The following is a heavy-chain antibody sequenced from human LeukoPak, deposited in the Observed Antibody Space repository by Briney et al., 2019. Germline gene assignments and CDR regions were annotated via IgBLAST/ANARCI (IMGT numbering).Heavy chain of an antibody. Sequence: GGSLRLSCAASGFTFSSYEMNWVRQAPGKGLEWVSYISSSGSTIYYADSVKGRFISSRDNTKNSLYLQMNSLRAEDTAIYYCARDYPRRWLQFSSAFDIWGQGTMVTVSS. V-gene: IGHV3-48*03. CDR3: ARDYPRRWLQFSSAFDI. CDR1: GFTFSSYE. D-gene: IGHD5-24*01. J-gene: IGHJ3*02. CDR2: ISSSGSTI.